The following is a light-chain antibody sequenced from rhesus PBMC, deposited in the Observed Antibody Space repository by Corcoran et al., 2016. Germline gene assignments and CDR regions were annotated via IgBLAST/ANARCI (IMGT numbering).Light chain of an antibody. Sequence: DIQMTQSPSSLSASVGDTVTITCRASQGIRNSLAWYQQKPGKAPKPLIYYASILESGVPSRFSGSGSWTDFTLTISSLQPEDFATYYCQQHNNYPRTFGQGTKVEIK. J-gene: IGKJ1*01. CDR1: QGIRNS. V-gene: IGKV1S14*01. CDR2: YAS. CDR3: QQHNNYPRT.